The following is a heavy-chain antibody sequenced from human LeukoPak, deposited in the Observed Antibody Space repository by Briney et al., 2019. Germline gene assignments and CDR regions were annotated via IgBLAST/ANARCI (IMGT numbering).Heavy chain of an antibody. Sequence: SETLSLTCTVSGGSISSISYYWGWIRQPPGTGLEWIGSIYYSGSTYYNPSLKSRVTISVDTSKNQFSLKLSSVTAADTAVYYCARHVVARPGDYFDYWGQGTLVTVSS. CDR3: ARHVVARPGDYFDY. D-gene: IGHD2-15*01. CDR2: IYYSGST. J-gene: IGHJ4*02. CDR1: GGSISSISYY. V-gene: IGHV4-39*01.